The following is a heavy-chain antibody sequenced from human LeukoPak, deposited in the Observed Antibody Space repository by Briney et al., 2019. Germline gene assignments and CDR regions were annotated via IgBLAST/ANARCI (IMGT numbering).Heavy chain of an antibody. J-gene: IGHJ4*02. CDR1: GFTFSSYA. D-gene: IGHD3-10*01. V-gene: IGHV3-23*01. CDR2: ISGSGGST. CDR3: AKDVTHLLWFGELAALDY. Sequence: HSGGSLRLSCAASGFTFSSYAMSWVRQAPGKGLEWASAISGSGGSTYYADSVKGRFTISRDNSKNTLYLQMNSLRAEDTAVYYCAKDVTHLLWFGELAALDYWGQGTLVTVSS.